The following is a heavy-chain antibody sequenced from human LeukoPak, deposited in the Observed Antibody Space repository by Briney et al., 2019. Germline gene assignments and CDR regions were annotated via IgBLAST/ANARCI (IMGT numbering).Heavy chain of an antibody. CDR3: ARVDSRTAQFDY. CDR2: IYSGGST. V-gene: IGHV3-66*01. CDR1: GFTVSSNY. J-gene: IGHJ4*02. Sequence: GGSLRLSCAASGFTVSSNYMSWVRQAPGKGLEWVSVIYSGGSTYYADSVKGRFIISRDYSKNTLYLQMNSLRAEDTAVYHCARVDSRTAQFDYWGQGTLVTVSS. D-gene: IGHD6-13*01.